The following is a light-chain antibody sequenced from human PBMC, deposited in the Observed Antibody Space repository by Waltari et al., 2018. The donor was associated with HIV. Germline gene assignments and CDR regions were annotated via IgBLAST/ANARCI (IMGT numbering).Light chain of an antibody. CDR1: QSINSNY. CDR2: GAS. CDR3: QQYTDSPLT. Sequence: EIVPTQSPGTLSLSPGERATLSCKTSQSINSNYLAWYQQKIGQAPKLLSYGASNRATGIPDRFSGSGSGTEFTLTISRLEPEDFAMYYCQQYTDSPLTFGGGTRVEI. V-gene: IGKV3-20*01. J-gene: IGKJ4*01.